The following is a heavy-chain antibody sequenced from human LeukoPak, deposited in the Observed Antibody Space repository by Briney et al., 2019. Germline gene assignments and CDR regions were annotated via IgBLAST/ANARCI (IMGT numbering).Heavy chain of an antibody. V-gene: IGHV3-7*01. CDR3: VRALGSSSADY. CDR1: GFTFTHSW. Sequence: PGGSPRLSCAASGFTFTHSWMSWVRQAPGKGLEWVANIKQDGSEKYYVDSLEGRFTISRDNAKNSVSLQMNSLRGEDTAVYYCVRALGSSSADYWGQGTLVTVSS. J-gene: IGHJ4*02. CDR2: IKQDGSEK. D-gene: IGHD6-6*01.